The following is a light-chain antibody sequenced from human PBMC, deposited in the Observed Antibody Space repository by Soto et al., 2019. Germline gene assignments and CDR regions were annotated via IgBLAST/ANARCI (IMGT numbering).Light chain of an antibody. J-gene: IGLJ2*01. Sequence: QSVLTQPPSVSAAPGQKVTISCSGSSSNIGDNFVSWYQQLPGTAPKLLIYDNNKRPSGIPDRFSGSKSGASATLDITGLQTGDEADYYCGTWDGSLITGEIFALGGGTKLTVL. CDR1: SSNIGDNF. V-gene: IGLV1-51*01. CDR3: GTWDGSLITGEIFA. CDR2: DNN.